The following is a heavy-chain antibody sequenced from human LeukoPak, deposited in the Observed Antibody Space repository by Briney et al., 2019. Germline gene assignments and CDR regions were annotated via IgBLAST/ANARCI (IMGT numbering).Heavy chain of an antibody. Sequence: GGALRLSCAASGFTFSDYYMSWIRQAPGKGLEGVSYISSSGSTIYYADSVKGRFTISRDNAKTSLYLQMNSLRAEDTAVYYCARGASYSDYFDYWGQGTLVTVSS. CDR2: ISSSGSTI. D-gene: IGHD2-21*01. V-gene: IGHV3-11*01. J-gene: IGHJ4*02. CDR3: ARGASYSDYFDY. CDR1: GFTFSDYY.